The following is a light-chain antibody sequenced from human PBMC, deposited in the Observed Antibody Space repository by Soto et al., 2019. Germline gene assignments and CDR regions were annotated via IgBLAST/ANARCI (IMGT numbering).Light chain of an antibody. V-gene: IGKV3-20*01. J-gene: IGKJ1*01. CDR2: GAS. CDR3: QQYGSSPRT. Sequence: EVVLTQSAGSLSLSPGERATLSCRASQSVMSNYLSWYQQKPGQPPRLLIYGASSRATGIPDRFSGSGSGTDFTLTISRLEPEDFAVYYCQQYGSSPRTFGQGTKV. CDR1: QSVMSNY.